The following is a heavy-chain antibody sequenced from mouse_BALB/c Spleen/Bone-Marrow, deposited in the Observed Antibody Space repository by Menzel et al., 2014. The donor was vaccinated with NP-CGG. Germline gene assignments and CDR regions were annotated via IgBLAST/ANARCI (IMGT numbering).Heavy chain of an antibody. D-gene: IGHD1-1*01. J-gene: IGHJ2*01. V-gene: IGHV14-3*02. CDR2: IDPANGNT. CDR1: GFNIEDSY. CDR3: ARNYGSSLDY. Sequence: EVQLQQSGAEIVKPGALVKSSCTTSGFNIEDSYIYWMKQRPEQGLEWIGRIDPANGNTKYDPKFQGKATIAVDTSSATAYLQLSSLTSKDTAVYYCARNYGSSLDYWGQGTTLTVSS.